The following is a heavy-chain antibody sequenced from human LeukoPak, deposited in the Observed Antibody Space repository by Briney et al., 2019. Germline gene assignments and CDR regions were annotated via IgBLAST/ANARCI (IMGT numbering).Heavy chain of an antibody. CDR1: GYTFTSYD. V-gene: IGHV1-8*01. D-gene: IGHD6-13*01. CDR3: ARGASSSWPFPYYYYYYMDV. J-gene: IGHJ6*03. Sequence: ASVKVSCKXSGYTFTSYDINWVRQATGQGLERMGWMSPNSGNTGYAQKFQGRVTMTRNTSISTAYMELSSLRSEDTAVYYCARGASSSWPFPYYYYYYMDVWGKGTTVTVSS. CDR2: MSPNSGNT.